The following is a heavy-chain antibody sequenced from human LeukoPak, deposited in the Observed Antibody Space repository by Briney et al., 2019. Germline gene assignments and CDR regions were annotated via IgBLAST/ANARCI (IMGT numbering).Heavy chain of an antibody. D-gene: IGHD3-10*01. CDR1: GYTFTGYY. Sequence: GASVKVSCKASGYTFTGYYMHWVRQAPGQGLEWMGWINPNSGGTNYAQKFQGRVTMTRDTSISTAYMELSRLRSDDTAVYYCARVPMVRGHYWYFDLWGRGTLVTVSS. CDR2: INPNSGGT. CDR3: ARVPMVRGHYWYFDL. V-gene: IGHV1-2*02. J-gene: IGHJ2*01.